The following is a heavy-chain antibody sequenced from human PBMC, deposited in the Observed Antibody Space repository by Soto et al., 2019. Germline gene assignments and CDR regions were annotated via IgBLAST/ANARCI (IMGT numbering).Heavy chain of an antibody. CDR3: ARGTAMVRTYLIRWRDPFDY. CDR1: GGSISSSSYY. D-gene: IGHD5-18*01. CDR2: IYYSGST. J-gene: IGHJ4*02. V-gene: IGHV4-39*01. Sequence: SETLSLTCTVSGGSISSSSYYWGWIRQPPGKGLEWIGSIYYSGSTYYNPSLKSRVTISVDTSKNQFSLKLSSVTAADTAVYYCARGTAMVRTYLIRWRDPFDYWGQGTLVTVSS.